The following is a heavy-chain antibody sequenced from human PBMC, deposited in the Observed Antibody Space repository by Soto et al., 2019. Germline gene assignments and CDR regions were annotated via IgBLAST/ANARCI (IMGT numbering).Heavy chain of an antibody. CDR2: ISAYNGNT. V-gene: IGHV1-18*04. Sequence: QLQLVQSGAEVKKPGASVKVSCKASGYTFTSYSLSWVRQAPGQGLEWMGWISAYNGNTNYAQMLQGRVTMTEDTATNTAYMELSSLSSDDTAVYYCARDAPPADYWGQGTLVTVSS. CDR1: GYTFTSYS. CDR3: ARDAPPADY. J-gene: IGHJ4*02.